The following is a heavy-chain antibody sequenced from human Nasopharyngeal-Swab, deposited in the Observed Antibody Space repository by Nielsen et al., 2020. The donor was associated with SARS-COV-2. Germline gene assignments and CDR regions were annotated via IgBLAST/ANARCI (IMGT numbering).Heavy chain of an antibody. CDR2: IYYSGST. V-gene: IGHV4-39*01. Sequence: GSLRLSCTVSGGSISSSSYYWGWIRQPPGKGLEWIGSIYYSGSTYYNPSLKSRVTISVDTSKNQFSLKLSSVTAADTAVYYCARHLPRDGEEYYYYKDVWGKGTTVTVSS. CDR3: ARHLPRDGEEYYYYKDV. J-gene: IGHJ6*03. CDR1: GGSISSSSYY. D-gene: IGHD4-17*01.